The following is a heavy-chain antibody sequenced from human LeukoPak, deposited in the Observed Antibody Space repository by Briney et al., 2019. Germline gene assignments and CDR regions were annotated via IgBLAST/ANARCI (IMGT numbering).Heavy chain of an antibody. D-gene: IGHD2-2*01. V-gene: IGHV3-23*01. CDR2: ISGSGGST. J-gene: IGHJ4*02. CDR1: GFTFSSAW. Sequence: GGSLRLSCAASGFTFSSAWMSWVRQAPGKGLEWVSDISGSGGSTYYADSVKGRFTISRDNSKNTLYLQMNSLRAEDTAVYYCAKSSPRRGIEAAADPAIDYWGQGTLVTVSS. CDR3: AKSSPRRGIEAAADPAIDY.